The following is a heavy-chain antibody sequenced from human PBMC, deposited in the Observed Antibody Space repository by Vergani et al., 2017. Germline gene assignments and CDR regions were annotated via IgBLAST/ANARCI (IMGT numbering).Heavy chain of an antibody. V-gene: IGHV4-61*02. CDR2: IYTSGST. D-gene: IGHD2-21*02. CDR3: ARDGDRYPRGVCGY. Sequence: QVQLQESGPGLVKPSQTLSLTCTVSGGSISSGSYYWSWIRQPAGKGLEWIGRIYTSGSTNYNPSLKSRVTISVDTSQNQFSLKLSSVTAADTAVYYCARDGDRYPRGVCGYWGQGTLVTVSS. J-gene: IGHJ4*02. CDR1: GGSISSGSYY.